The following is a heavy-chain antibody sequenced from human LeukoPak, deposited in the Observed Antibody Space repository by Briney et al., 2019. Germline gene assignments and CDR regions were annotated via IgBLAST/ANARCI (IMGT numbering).Heavy chain of an antibody. J-gene: IGHJ3*02. Sequence: SQTLSLTCTVSGGSISSGSYYWSWIRQPAGKGLEWIGRIYTSGSTNYNPSLKSRVTISVDTSKNQFSLKLSSVTAADTAVYYCARGVKAGKTAFDIWGQGTMVTVSS. CDR2: IYTSGST. CDR3: ARGVKAGKTAFDI. V-gene: IGHV4-61*02. D-gene: IGHD1-1*01. CDR1: GGSISSGSYY.